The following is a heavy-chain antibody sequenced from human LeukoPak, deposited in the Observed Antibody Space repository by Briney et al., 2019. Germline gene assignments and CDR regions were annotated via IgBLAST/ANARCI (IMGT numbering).Heavy chain of an antibody. D-gene: IGHD5-18*01. CDR1: GFTLSNYG. J-gene: IGHJ4*02. Sequence: GGSLRLSCGASGFTLSNYGMLWVRQAPGKGLEWVAVISYDASNKYYADSVKGRFTISRDNSKNTLYLQMNGLRAEDTAVYYCAKSHGYSYGFDYWGQGTLVTVSS. CDR2: ISYDASNK. V-gene: IGHV3-30*18. CDR3: AKSHGYSYGFDY.